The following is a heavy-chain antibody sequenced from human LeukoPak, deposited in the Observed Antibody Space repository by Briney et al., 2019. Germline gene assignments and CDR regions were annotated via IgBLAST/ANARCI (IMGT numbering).Heavy chain of an antibody. CDR1: GFSLRTSGVG. Sequence: SGPTLVNPTPALTLTCTFSGFSLRTSGVGVGWIRQPPAKALESLALLYWDDDKRYSPSLKSRLTITKDSSKNQVVLTMPNRDPVDTATYYCAHGGRGYYDIAHLDYWGQGTLVTVSS. J-gene: IGHJ4*02. D-gene: IGHD3-9*01. CDR2: LYWDDDK. V-gene: IGHV2-5*02. CDR3: AHGGRGYYDIAHLDY.